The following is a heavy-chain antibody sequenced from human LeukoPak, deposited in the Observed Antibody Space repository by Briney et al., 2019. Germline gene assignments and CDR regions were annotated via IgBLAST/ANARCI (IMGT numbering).Heavy chain of an antibody. V-gene: IGHV1-2*02. CDR2: INPNSGGT. D-gene: IGHD3-22*01. CDR1: GYTFTGYY. CDR3: ARLSRESSGYYCFDY. Sequence: ASVKVSCKASGYTFTGYYMHWVRQAPGQGLEWMGWINPNSGGTNYAQKFQGRVTMTRDTSTNTVYMELSSLRSEDTAVYYCARLSRESSGYYCFDYWGQGTLVTVSS. J-gene: IGHJ4*02.